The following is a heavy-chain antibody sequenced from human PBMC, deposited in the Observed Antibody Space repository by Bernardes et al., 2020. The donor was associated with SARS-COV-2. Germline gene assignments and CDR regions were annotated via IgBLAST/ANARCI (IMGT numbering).Heavy chain of an antibody. CDR2: IYYSGST. J-gene: IGHJ4*02. D-gene: IGHD6-13*01. CDR3: ARGGAPSSSWWLFY. V-gene: IGHV4-59*01. CDR1: GGSISSYY. Sequence: SETLSLTCTVSGGSISSYYWSWIRQPPGKGLEWIGYIYYSGSTNYNPSLKSRVTISVDTSKNQFSLKLSSVTAADTAVYYCARGGAPSSSWWLFYWGQGTLVTVSS.